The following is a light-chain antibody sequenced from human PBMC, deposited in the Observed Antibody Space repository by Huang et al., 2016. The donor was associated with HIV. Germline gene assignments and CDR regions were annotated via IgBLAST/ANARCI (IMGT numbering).Light chain of an antibody. V-gene: IGKV3-20*01. Sequence: EIVLTQSPGTLSLSPGERATLSCRASQSVSSSYLAWYQQKPGQAPRLLSYGASSRATGIPDRVSGSGSGTDFTLTISRLEPEDFAVYYCQQYGSSPGTFGQGTKVEI. CDR2: GAS. CDR3: QQYGSSPGT. J-gene: IGKJ1*01. CDR1: QSVSSSY.